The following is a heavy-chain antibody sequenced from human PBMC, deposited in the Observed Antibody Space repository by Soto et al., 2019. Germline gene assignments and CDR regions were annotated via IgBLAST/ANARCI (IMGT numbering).Heavy chain of an antibody. CDR2: IWYDGSNK. D-gene: IGHD3-3*01. CDR3: ARDPYYDFWSGVDYYGMDV. CDR1: GFTFSSYG. Sequence: GGSLRLSCAASGFTFSSYGMHWVRQAPGKGLEWVAVIWYDGSNKYYADSVKGRFTISRDNSKNTLYLQMNSLRAEDTAGYYCARDPYYDFWSGVDYYGMDVWGQGTTVTVSS. V-gene: IGHV3-33*01. J-gene: IGHJ6*02.